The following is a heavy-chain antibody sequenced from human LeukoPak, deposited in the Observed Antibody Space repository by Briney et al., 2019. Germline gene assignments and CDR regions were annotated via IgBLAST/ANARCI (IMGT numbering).Heavy chain of an antibody. CDR1: GFTFSSHC. CDR2: ISYDGSNK. Sequence: QPGGSLRLSCAASGFTFSSHCIHWVRQAPGKGLEWVAVISYDGSNKYHADSVKGRFTISRDNSKSTLYLQMNSLRPEDTAVYYCARGSNFDYWGQGTLVTVSS. V-gene: IGHV3-30*03. CDR3: ARGSNFDY. J-gene: IGHJ4*02. D-gene: IGHD6-13*01.